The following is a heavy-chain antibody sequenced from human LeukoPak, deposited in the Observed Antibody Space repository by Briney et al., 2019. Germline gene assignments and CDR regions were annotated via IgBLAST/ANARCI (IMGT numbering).Heavy chain of an antibody. CDR2: ISGSGGST. J-gene: IGHJ3*02. D-gene: IGHD3-22*01. CDR1: GFTFSSYA. Sequence: PGGSLRLSCAASGFTFSSYAMSWVRQAPGKGLEWVSAISGSGGSTYYADSVKGRFTISGDNSKNTLYLQMNSLRAEDTAVYYCAKDQPDYYDSSGYPDDAFDIWGQGTMVTVSS. V-gene: IGHV3-23*01. CDR3: AKDQPDYYDSSGYPDDAFDI.